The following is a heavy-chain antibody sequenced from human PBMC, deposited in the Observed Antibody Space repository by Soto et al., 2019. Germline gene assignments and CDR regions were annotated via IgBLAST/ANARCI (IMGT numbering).Heavy chain of an antibody. V-gene: IGHV4-30-2*01. D-gene: IGHD2-2*01. CDR2: MYHSGST. J-gene: IGHJ4*02. CDR3: ARVPDY. CDR1: GGSISSGGYS. Sequence: QLQLQESGSGLVEPLQTLSLPCADSGGSISSGGYSWSWIRQPPGKGLEWIGYMYHSGSTYYNPSLKSRVTISIDRSKNQFSLKLSSVTAADTAVYYCARVPDYWGQGILVTVSS.